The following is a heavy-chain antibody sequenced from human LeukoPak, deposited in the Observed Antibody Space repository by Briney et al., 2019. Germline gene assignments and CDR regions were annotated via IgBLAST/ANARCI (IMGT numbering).Heavy chain of an antibody. V-gene: IGHV4-59*02. CDR1: AASVTSYY. Sequence: SETMSLTCTVSAASVTSYYWNWNRHPPGNGMDWIGYILSSGTTNYNTSLNSRVTMSLDTSKNQFSLELSSVTAADTAGYYCARRIIARGLGQENWFDPWGQGILVTVSS. D-gene: IGHD3-10*01. CDR2: ILSSGTT. J-gene: IGHJ5*02. CDR3: ARRIIARGLGQENWFDP.